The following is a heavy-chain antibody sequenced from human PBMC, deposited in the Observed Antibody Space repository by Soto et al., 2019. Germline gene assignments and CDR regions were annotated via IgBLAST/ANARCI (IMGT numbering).Heavy chain of an antibody. V-gene: IGHV1-69*13. CDR3: AREESYYYDSSGYRLSSFDY. D-gene: IGHD3-22*01. CDR1: GGTFSSYA. Sequence: SVKVSCKASGGTFSSYAISWVRQAPGQGLEWMGGIIPIFGTANYAQKFQGRVTITADESTSTAYMELSSLRSEDTAVYYCAREESYYYDSSGYRLSSFDYWGQGTLVTVS. J-gene: IGHJ4*02. CDR2: IIPIFGTA.